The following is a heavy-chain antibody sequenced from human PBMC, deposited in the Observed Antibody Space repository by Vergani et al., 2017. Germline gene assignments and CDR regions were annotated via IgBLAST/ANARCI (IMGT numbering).Heavy chain of an antibody. Sequence: EVELVQSGPEMRKPGESLKISCKGSEYSFGNYWIGWGRQMPGKGLEWMGIIYPADSDTRYSPSFQGQVTISADKSISTAFLQWDSLKASDTTLYYCARHTTCTDSWGQGTLVTVSS. CDR3: ARHTTCTDS. CDR2: IYPADSDT. D-gene: IGHD1-1*01. CDR1: EYSFGNYW. V-gene: IGHV5-51*01. J-gene: IGHJ4*02.